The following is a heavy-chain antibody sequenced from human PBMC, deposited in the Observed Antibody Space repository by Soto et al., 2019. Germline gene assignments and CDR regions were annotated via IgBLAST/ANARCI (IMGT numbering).Heavy chain of an antibody. CDR1: GFTFCNYG. V-gene: IGHV3-21*05. Sequence: PGGSLRLCCAASGFTFCNYGIHWVRQAPGKGLEWVSYISSSSSYTNYADSVKGRFTISRDNAKNSLYLQMNSLRAEDTAVYYCAREYYDSSGPTDYWGQGTLVTVSS. CDR3: AREYYDSSGPTDY. D-gene: IGHD3-22*01. CDR2: ISSSSSYT. J-gene: IGHJ4*02.